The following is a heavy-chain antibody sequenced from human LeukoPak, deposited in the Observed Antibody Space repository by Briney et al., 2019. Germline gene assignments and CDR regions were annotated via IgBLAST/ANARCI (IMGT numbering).Heavy chain of an antibody. Sequence: ASVKVSCKASGYTFTGYYMHWVRQAPGQGLEWMGWINPNSGGTNYAQKFQGRVTMTRDTSISTAYIELSRLRSDDTAVYYCALDSSGYYFWFDPWGQGTLVTVSS. V-gene: IGHV1-2*02. J-gene: IGHJ5*02. CDR2: INPNSGGT. D-gene: IGHD3-22*01. CDR1: GYTFTGYY. CDR3: ALDSSGYYFWFDP.